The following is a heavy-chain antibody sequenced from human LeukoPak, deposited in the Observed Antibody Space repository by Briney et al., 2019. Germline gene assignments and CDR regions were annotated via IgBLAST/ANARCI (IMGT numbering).Heavy chain of an antibody. CDR1: GFTFSSYA. D-gene: IGHD2-21*02. Sequence: GGSLRLSYAASGFTFSSYAMSWVRQAPGKGLEWVSAISGSGGSTYYADSVKGRFTISRDNSKNTLYLQMNSLRAEDTAVYYCAKGRRSVTAGEDYWGQGTLVTVSS. J-gene: IGHJ4*02. V-gene: IGHV3-23*01. CDR2: ISGSGGST. CDR3: AKGRRSVTAGEDY.